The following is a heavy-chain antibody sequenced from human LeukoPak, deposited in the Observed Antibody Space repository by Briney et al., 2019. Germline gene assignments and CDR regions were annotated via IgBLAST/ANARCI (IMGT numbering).Heavy chain of an antibody. D-gene: IGHD4-17*01. CDR1: GYTLTELS. CDR2: IIPIFGTA. V-gene: IGHV1-69*13. CDR3: ALYGDYVIY. Sequence: ASVKVSRKVSGYTLTELSMHWVRQAPGQGLEWMGGIIPIFGTANYAQKFQGRVTITADESTSTAYMELSSLRSEDTAVYYCALYGDYVIYWGQGTLVTVSS. J-gene: IGHJ4*02.